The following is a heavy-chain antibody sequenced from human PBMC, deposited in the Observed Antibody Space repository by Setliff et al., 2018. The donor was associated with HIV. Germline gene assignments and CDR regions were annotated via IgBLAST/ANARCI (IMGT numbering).Heavy chain of an antibody. Sequence: SETLSLTCTVSGGSITSGSDYWSWIRQPAGEGLEWIGHIHVSGTTNYNPSLKSRVTISIDTSKHQFSLKLTSVTAADTALYYCARQVGNKVLFDSWGQGTLVTVSS. CDR2: IHVSGTT. J-gene: IGHJ4*02. V-gene: IGHV4-61*09. D-gene: IGHD7-27*01. CDR3: ARQVGNKVLFDS. CDR1: GGSITSGSDY.